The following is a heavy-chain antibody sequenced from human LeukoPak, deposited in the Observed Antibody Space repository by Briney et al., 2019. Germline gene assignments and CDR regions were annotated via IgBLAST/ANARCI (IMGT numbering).Heavy chain of an antibody. CDR1: GGSISSYY. V-gene: IGHV4-59*01. CDR2: IYYSVST. D-gene: IGHD6-25*01. Sequence: PSETLSLTCTVSGGSISSYYWSWIRQPPGKGLEWIGYIYYSVSTNYNPSLKSRVTISVDTSKNQFSLKLSSVTAADTAVYYCARQGLYRMSSFDYWGQGTLVRVFS. CDR3: ARQGLYRMSSFDY. J-gene: IGHJ4*02.